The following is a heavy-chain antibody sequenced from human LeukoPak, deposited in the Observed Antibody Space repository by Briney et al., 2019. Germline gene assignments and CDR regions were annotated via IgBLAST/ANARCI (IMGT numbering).Heavy chain of an antibody. Sequence: SETLSLTCTVSGDSISSSSYYWGWVRQPPGKGLEWIGCISYSGSTYSSSSLKSRVTLSVDTSKSQFSLRLSSVTAADTAVYYCARGEGVRFLEWLNWFDPWGQGTLVTVSS. CDR2: ISYSGST. J-gene: IGHJ5*02. CDR3: ARGEGVRFLEWLNWFDP. D-gene: IGHD3-3*01. V-gene: IGHV4-39*01. CDR1: GDSISSSSYY.